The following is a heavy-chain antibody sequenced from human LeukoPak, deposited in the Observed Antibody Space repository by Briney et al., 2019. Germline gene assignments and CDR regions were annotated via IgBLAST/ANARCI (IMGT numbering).Heavy chain of an antibody. CDR1: GGSISSGGYY. Sequence: SETLSLTCTVSGGSISSGGYYWSWIRQHPGKGLEWIGYIYYSGSTYYNPSLKSRVTISVDTSKNQFSLKLSSVTAADTAVYYCAREGKEQLVPLHYYYYYYMDVWGKGTTVTVSS. D-gene: IGHD6-6*01. V-gene: IGHV4-31*03. CDR3: AREGKEQLVPLHYYYYYYMDV. J-gene: IGHJ6*03. CDR2: IYYSGST.